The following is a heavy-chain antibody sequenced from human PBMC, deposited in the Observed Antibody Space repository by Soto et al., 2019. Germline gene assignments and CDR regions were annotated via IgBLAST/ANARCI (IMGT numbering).Heavy chain of an antibody. D-gene: IGHD1-26*01. Sequence: SETMSLTCTVSGGSISSGGYYWSWIRQHPGKGLEWIGYIYYSGSTNYNPSLKSRVTISVDKSKNQLSLKLSSVTAADTAVYYCARLPAKWEPAYYFDYLGRGTLVTVSS. CDR1: GGSISSGGYY. J-gene: IGHJ4*02. V-gene: IGHV4-31*03. CDR3: ARLPAKWEPAYYFDY. CDR2: IYYSGST.